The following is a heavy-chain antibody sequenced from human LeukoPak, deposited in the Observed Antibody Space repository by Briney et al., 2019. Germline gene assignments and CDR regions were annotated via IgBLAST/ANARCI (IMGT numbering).Heavy chain of an antibody. CDR1: GGTFSSYA. CDR3: ARSNSVVATIRDAFDI. Sequence: GASVKVSCKASGGTFSSYAISWVRQAPGQGLEWMGRIIPILGIANYAQKFQGRVTITADKSTSTAYMELSSLRSEDTAVYYCARSNSVVATIRDAFDIRGQGTMVTVSS. J-gene: IGHJ3*02. D-gene: IGHD5-12*01. V-gene: IGHV1-69*04. CDR2: IIPILGIA.